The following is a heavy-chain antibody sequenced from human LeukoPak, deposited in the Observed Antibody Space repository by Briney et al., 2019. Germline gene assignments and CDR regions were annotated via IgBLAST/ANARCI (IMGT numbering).Heavy chain of an antibody. Sequence: GGSLRLSRAASGFTFSSYSMNWVRQAPGKGLEWVSSISSSSSYIYYADSVKGRFTISRDNAKNSLYLQMNSLRAEDTAVYYCARNLRFLEWRDFYYYYYMDVWGKGTTVTVSS. CDR3: ARNLRFLEWRDFYYYYYMDV. D-gene: IGHD3-3*01. CDR2: ISSSSSYI. V-gene: IGHV3-21*01. J-gene: IGHJ6*03. CDR1: GFTFSSYS.